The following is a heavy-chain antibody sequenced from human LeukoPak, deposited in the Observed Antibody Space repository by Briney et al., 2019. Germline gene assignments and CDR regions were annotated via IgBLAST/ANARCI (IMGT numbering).Heavy chain of an antibody. V-gene: IGHV1-69*05. D-gene: IGHD2-8*01. CDR3: ARDTFWGMIGSMDV. Sequence: SVKVSCKASGGTFSSYAISSVRQAPGQGLEWMGGIIPIFGTANYAQKFQGRVTITTDESTSTAYMELSSLRSEDTAVYYCARDTFWGMIGSMDVWGKGTTVTVSS. J-gene: IGHJ6*03. CDR2: IIPIFGTA. CDR1: GGTFSSYA.